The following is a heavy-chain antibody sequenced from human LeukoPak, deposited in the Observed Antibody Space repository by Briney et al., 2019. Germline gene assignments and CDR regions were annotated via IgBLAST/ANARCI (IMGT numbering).Heavy chain of an antibody. Sequence: GGSLRLTCAVSGITLSNYGMSWVRQAPGKGLEWVAGISGSGGSTNYADSVKGRFTISRDNPKNTLYLQMNSLRAEDTAFYFCAKRGVVIRVILVGFHKEAYYFESWGQGALVTVSS. J-gene: IGHJ4*02. CDR1: GITLSNYG. V-gene: IGHV3-23*01. CDR3: AKRGVVIRVILVGFHKEAYYFES. D-gene: IGHD3/OR15-3a*01. CDR2: ISGSGGST.